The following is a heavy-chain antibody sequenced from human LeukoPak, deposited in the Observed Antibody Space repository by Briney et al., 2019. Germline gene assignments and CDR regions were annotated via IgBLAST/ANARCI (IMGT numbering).Heavy chain of an antibody. Sequence: GRSLRLSCAASGFTFSSYAMHWVRQAPGKGLEWVAVIYSGGSTYYADSVKGRFTISRDNSKNTLYLQMNSLRAEDTAVYYCARKDSAFDIWGQGTMVTVSS. J-gene: IGHJ3*02. CDR2: IYSGGST. D-gene: IGHD2-15*01. CDR1: GFTFSSYA. CDR3: ARKDSAFDI. V-gene: IGHV3-53*01.